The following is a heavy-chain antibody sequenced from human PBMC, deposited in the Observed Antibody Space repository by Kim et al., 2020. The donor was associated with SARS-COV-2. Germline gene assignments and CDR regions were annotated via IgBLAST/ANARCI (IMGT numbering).Heavy chain of an antibody. V-gene: IGHV3-33*01. CDR3: ARGGGGDCSGGSCYRDFDY. CDR2: IWYDGSNK. D-gene: IGHD2-15*01. J-gene: IGHJ4*02. Sequence: GGSLRLSCAASGFTFSSYGMHWVRQAPGKGLEWVAVIWYDGSNKYYADSVKGRFTISRDNSKNTLYLQMNSLRAEDTAVYYCARGGGGDCSGGSCYRDFDYWGQGTLVTVSS. CDR1: GFTFSSYG.